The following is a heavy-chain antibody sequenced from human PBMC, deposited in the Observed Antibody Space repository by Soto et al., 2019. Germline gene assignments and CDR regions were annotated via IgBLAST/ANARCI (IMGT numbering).Heavy chain of an antibody. CDR3: ARDKGSTIFGEVMLPRLVGMDV. V-gene: IGHV3-30-3*01. CDR1: GFTFSSYA. D-gene: IGHD3-3*01. Sequence: PGGSLRLSCAASGFTFSSYAMHWVRQAPGKGLEWVAVISYDGSNKYYADSVKGRFTNSRDNSKNTLYLQMNSLRAEDTAVYYCARDKGSTIFGEVMLPRLVGMDVWSQGTTVTVSS. CDR2: ISYDGSNK. J-gene: IGHJ6*02.